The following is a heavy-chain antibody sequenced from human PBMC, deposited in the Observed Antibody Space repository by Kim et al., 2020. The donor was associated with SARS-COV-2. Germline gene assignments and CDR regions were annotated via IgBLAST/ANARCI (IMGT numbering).Heavy chain of an antibody. V-gene: IGHV4-39*01. J-gene: IGHJ6*02. CDR1: GGSISSSSYY. CDR2: IYYSGST. Sequence: SETLSLTCTVSGGSISSSSYYWGWIRQPPGKGLEWIGSIYYSGSTYYNPSLKSRVTISVDTSKNQFSLKLSSVTAADTAVYYCARQRGYCSGGSCYPSLMDVWGQGTTVTVSS. CDR3: ARQRGYCSGGSCYPSLMDV. D-gene: IGHD2-15*01.